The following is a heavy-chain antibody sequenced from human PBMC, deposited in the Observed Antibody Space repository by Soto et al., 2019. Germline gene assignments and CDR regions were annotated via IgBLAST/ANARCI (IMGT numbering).Heavy chain of an antibody. CDR3: AKDYGDWTGLYYYGMDV. CDR1: GFTFSSYG. D-gene: IGHD4-17*01. J-gene: IGHJ6*02. Sequence: GESLKISCAASGFTFSSYGMHWVRQAPGKGLEWVAVIWYNGSDRKYADPVKGRFTISRDNSEKTLYLQMNSLRAEDTAVYYCAKDYGDWTGLYYYGMDVWGQGTTVTVSS. V-gene: IGHV3-33*06. CDR2: IWYNGSDR.